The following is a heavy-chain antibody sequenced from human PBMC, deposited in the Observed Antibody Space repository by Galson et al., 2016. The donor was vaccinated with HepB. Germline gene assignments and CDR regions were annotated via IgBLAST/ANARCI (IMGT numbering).Heavy chain of an antibody. V-gene: IGHV4-39*01. CDR3: ARLYGDYEYYFYYYGMDV. D-gene: IGHD4-17*01. CDR2: IYYSGTT. Sequence: SETLSLTCTVSGDSISSSRYYWGWIRQPPGKGLEWIGSIYYSGTTYYNPSLKSRVTISVDTSKNQFSLKLSSVTAADTAVYYCARLYGDYEYYFYYYGMDVWGQGTKVTVSS. J-gene: IGHJ6*02. CDR1: GDSISSSRYY.